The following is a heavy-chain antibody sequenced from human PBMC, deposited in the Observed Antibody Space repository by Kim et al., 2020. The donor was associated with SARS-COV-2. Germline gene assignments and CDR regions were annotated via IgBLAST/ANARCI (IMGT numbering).Heavy chain of an antibody. CDR2: INPSGGST. V-gene: IGHV1-46*01. D-gene: IGHD3-9*01. CDR1: GYTFTSYY. Sequence: ASVKVSCKASGYTFTSYYMHWVRQAPGQGLEWMGIINPSGGSTSYAQKFQGRVTMTRDTSTSTVYMELSSLRSEDTAVYYCARTPPSFDWLLGAFDIWGQGTMVTVSS. CDR3: ARTPPSFDWLLGAFDI. J-gene: IGHJ3*02.